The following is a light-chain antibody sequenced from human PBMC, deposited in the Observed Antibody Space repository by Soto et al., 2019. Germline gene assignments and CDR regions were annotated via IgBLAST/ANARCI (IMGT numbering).Light chain of an antibody. V-gene: IGLV1-44*01. CDR2: SNN. J-gene: IGLJ2*01. Sequence: QSVLTQPPSASGTPGQRVTISCSESISNIGSNTVNWYQQLPGTAPKLLIYSNNQRPSGVPDRFSGSKSGTSASLAISGLQSEDGADYYCAAWDDSLNVNVVFGGGTKVTVL. CDR1: ISNIGSNT. CDR3: AAWDDSLNVNVV.